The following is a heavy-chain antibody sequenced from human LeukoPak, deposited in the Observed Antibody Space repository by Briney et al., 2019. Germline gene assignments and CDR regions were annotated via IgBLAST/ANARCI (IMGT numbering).Heavy chain of an antibody. CDR1: GFTFSSYE. CDR3: ARFSSGSGGY. J-gene: IGHJ4*02. Sequence: GGSLRLSCAASGFTFSSYEMNWVRQAPGKGLEGVSYISSSGSAIYYADSVKGRFTISRDNAKNSLYLQMNSPRAEDTAVYYCARFSSGSGGYWGQGTLVTVSS. CDR2: ISSSGSAI. V-gene: IGHV3-48*03. D-gene: IGHD6-19*01.